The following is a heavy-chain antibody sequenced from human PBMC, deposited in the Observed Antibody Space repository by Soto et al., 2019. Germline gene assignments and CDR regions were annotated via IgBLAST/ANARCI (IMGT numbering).Heavy chain of an antibody. CDR3: ARGGRGDMITFGGVIGDPFDI. J-gene: IGHJ3*02. CDR1: GYTFTGYY. D-gene: IGHD3-16*02. Sequence: QAHLVQSGAEVKGPGASVKVSCKTSGYTFTGYYIQWLRQAPGQGLEGMAWINPNSGGTKYAQKFQGRVTMTRDTSINTAYMGLSRLRSDDTAVYYCARGGRGDMITFGGVIGDPFDIWGQGTMVTVSS. V-gene: IGHV1-2*02. CDR2: INPNSGGT.